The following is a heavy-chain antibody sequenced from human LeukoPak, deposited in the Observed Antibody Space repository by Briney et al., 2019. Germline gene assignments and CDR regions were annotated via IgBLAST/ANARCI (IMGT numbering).Heavy chain of an antibody. D-gene: IGHD1-26*01. CDR2: FSDSGGST. CDR3: AKDLRVGATDCYFDY. CDR1: GFTFSSYA. Sequence: GGSLRLSCAASGFTFSSYAMSWVRQAPGKGLEWVSTFSDSGGSTYYADSVKGRFTISRDNSKNTLYLQMNSLRAEDTAVYYCAKDLRVGATDCYFDYWGQGTLVTVSS. V-gene: IGHV3-23*01. J-gene: IGHJ4*02.